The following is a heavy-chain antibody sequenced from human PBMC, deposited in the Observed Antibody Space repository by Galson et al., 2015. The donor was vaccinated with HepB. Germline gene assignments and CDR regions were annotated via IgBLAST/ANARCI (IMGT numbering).Heavy chain of an antibody. CDR1: GYTFTSYD. CDR2: MNPNSGNT. CDR3: ARGLTISYYDFWSGYYPYYFDY. V-gene: IGHV1-8*01. D-gene: IGHD3-3*01. J-gene: IGHJ4*02. Sequence: SVKVSCKASGYTFTSYDINWVRQATGQGLEWMGWMNPNSGNTGYAQKFQGRVTMTRNTSISTAYMELSSLRSEDTAVYYCARGLTISYYDFWSGYYPYYFDYWGQGTLVTVSS.